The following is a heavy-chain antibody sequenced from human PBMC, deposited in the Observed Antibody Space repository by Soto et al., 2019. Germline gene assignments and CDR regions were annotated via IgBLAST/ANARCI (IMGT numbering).Heavy chain of an antibody. D-gene: IGHD6-13*01. CDR1: GYTFTSYG. J-gene: IGHJ4*02. Sequence: ASVKVSCKASGYTFTSYGFTWVRQAPGQGLEWMGWISAYNGNTKYAQKLQGRVTMTTDTSTSTAYMELRSLRSDDTAVYYCARDELDQQLVDYWGQGTLVTVSS. V-gene: IGHV1-18*01. CDR2: ISAYNGNT. CDR3: ARDELDQQLVDY.